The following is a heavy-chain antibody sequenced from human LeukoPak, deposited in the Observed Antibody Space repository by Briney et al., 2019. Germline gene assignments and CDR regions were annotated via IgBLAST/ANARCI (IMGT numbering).Heavy chain of an antibody. D-gene: IGHD3-22*01. CDR3: ARERITMIVVVITDNWFDP. CDR2: IYYSGST. V-gene: IGHV4-39*07. Sequence: SETLSLTCTVSGGSISSSSYYWGWIRQPPGKGLGWIGSIYYSGSTYYNPSLKSRVSISLDTSKNQFSLKLSSVTAADTAVYYCARERITMIVVVITDNWFDPWGQGTLVTVSS. J-gene: IGHJ5*02. CDR1: GGSISSSSYY.